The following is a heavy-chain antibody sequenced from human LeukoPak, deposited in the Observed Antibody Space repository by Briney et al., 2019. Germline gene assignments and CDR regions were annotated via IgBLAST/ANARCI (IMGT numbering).Heavy chain of an antibody. CDR1: GGSSTNYF. Sequence: SETLSLTCVLYGGSSTNYFWSWIRQPPGKGLEWIGEINRSASTNYNPSLKSRVTISVDTSKNQFSLKLSSVTAADTAVYYCARVVSVVVTAFDIWGQGTMVTVSS. D-gene: IGHD2-21*02. CDR2: INRSAST. J-gene: IGHJ3*02. V-gene: IGHV4-34*01. CDR3: ARVVSVVVTAFDI.